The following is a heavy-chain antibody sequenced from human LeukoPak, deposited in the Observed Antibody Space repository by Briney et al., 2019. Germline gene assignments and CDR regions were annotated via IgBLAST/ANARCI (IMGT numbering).Heavy chain of an antibody. CDR1: GFTFTSFA. D-gene: IGHD5-18*01. Sequence: SVKVSCKASGFTFTSFAMQWVRQARGQRLEWIGWIVVGSGNTNYAQKFQERVTITRDMSTSTAYMELSSLRSEDTAVYYCAADSGYSSFRRKNGMDVWGQGTTVTVSS. J-gene: IGHJ6*02. CDR2: IVVGSGNT. V-gene: IGHV1-58*02. CDR3: AADSGYSSFRRKNGMDV.